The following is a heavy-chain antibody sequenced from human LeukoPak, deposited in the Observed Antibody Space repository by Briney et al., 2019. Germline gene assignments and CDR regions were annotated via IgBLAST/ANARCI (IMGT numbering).Heavy chain of an antibody. CDR2: IKQDGSET. J-gene: IGHJ3*02. CDR1: GFTLNIFW. D-gene: IGHD6-19*01. Sequence: GGSLRLSCAASGFTLNIFWMSWVRQAPGRGLEWVANIKQDGSETYYLDSVKGRFTLSRDNARNSLYLQMTSLSAEDTAVYYCARARGFSVGWAVDAFDIWGPGTVVTVSS. CDR3: ARARGFSVGWAVDAFDI. V-gene: IGHV3-7*01.